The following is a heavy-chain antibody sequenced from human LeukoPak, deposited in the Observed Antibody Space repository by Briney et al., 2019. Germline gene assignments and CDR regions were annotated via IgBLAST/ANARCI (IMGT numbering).Heavy chain of an antibody. Sequence: GGSLRLSCVASGFTSASYVMSWVRQAPGKGLEWVSTISGSGGNIDYADSVKGRFTISRDNSKNTLYLQMNSLRAEDTAVYYCARADDFQYYGMDVWGQGTTVTVSS. CDR1: GFTSASYV. CDR2: ISGSGGNI. D-gene: IGHD3-3*01. J-gene: IGHJ6*02. V-gene: IGHV3-23*01. CDR3: ARADDFQYYGMDV.